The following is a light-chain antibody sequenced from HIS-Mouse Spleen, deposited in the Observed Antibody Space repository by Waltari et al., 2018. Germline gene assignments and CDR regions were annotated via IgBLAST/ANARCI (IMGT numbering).Light chain of an antibody. CDR1: SSNIGSNY. CDR2: RNN. Sequence: GQRVTISCSGSSSNIGSNYVYWYQQLPGTAPKLLIYRNNHRPSGVPDRFPGSKSGTSASLAISGLRSEDEADYYCAAWDDSLSGPVFGGGTKLTVL. V-gene: IGLV1-47*01. J-gene: IGLJ2*01. CDR3: AAWDDSLSGPV.